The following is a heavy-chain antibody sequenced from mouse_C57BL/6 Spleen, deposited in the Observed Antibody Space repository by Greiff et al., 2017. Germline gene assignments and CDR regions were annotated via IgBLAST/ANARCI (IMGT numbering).Heavy chain of an antibody. CDR2: IYPGDGDT. D-gene: IGHD2-4*01. Sequence: QVQLKQSGAELVKPGASVKISCKASGYAFSSYWMNWVKQRPGTGLEWIGQIYPGDGDTNYNGKFKGKATLTADKSSSTAYMQLSSLTSEDSAVYFCARRDDYVSYFDYWGQGTTLTVSS. V-gene: IGHV1-80*01. CDR1: GYAFSSYW. J-gene: IGHJ2*01. CDR3: ARRDDYVSYFDY.